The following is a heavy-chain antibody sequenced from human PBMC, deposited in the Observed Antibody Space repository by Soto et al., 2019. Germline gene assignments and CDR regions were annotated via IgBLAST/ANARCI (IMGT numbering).Heavy chain of an antibody. J-gene: IGHJ4*01. CDR3: AKSLYRGNYYHTDF. Sequence: WGSLRLSCAASGFTVRTYAMTLFLQAPGKGLEWVSAISGDGGNTYYADSVKGRFTISRDNSKNTLYLQMISLRAEDAALYYCAKSLYRGNYYHTDFWGHGTLVTVSS. V-gene: IGHV3-23*01. CDR2: ISGDGGNT. D-gene: IGHD1-26*01. CDR1: GFTVRTYA.